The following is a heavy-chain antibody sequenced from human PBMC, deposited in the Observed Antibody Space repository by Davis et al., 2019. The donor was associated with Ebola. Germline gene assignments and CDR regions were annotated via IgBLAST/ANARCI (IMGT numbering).Heavy chain of an antibody. J-gene: IGHJ4*02. V-gene: IGHV3-23*01. CDR1: GFTFSSYA. CDR2: ITSSDGRT. D-gene: IGHD1-14*01. CDR3: STTTSYFDY. Sequence: GGSLRLSCEASGFTFSSYAMTWVRQAPGKGLEWVSGITSSDGRTYCADSVKGRFTISRDNSKNTAYLQMNSLKTEDTAVYYCSTTTSYFDYWGQGTLVTVSS.